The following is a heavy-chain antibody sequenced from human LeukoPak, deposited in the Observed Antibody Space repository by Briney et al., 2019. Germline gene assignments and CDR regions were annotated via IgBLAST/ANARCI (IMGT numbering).Heavy chain of an antibody. J-gene: IGHJ4*02. CDR3: AKRSEGN. Sequence: GGSLRLSCAASGFTFSSYAMSWFRQVPGKELEWVSAISGSGGSTNYGDSVKGRFTISRDNSKNTLYLQMNSLRAEDTAVYYCAKRSEGNWGQGTLVTVSS. V-gene: IGHV3-23*01. CDR2: ISGSGGST. CDR1: GFTFSSYA. D-gene: IGHD2-15*01.